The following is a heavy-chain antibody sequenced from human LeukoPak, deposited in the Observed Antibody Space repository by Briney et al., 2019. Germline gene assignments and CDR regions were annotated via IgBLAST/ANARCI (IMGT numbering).Heavy chain of an antibody. Sequence: GASVKVSCKASGYTFTGYYMHWVRQAPGQGLEWMGWINPNSGGTNYVQKFQGWVTMTRDTSISTAYMELSRLRSDDTAVYYCARAESSGLGATWGQGTLVTVSS. CDR2: INPNSGGT. V-gene: IGHV1-2*04. D-gene: IGHD5-12*01. CDR3: ARAESSGLGAT. CDR1: GYTFTGYY. J-gene: IGHJ4*02.